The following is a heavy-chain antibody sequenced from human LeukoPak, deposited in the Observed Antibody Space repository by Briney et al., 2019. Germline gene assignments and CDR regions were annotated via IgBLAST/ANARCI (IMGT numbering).Heavy chain of an antibody. J-gene: IGHJ4*02. V-gene: IGHV3-23*01. CDR3: AKDWFGWLQSVIFDY. CDR2: ISGSGGST. Sequence: GGSLRLSCVASGFTFSSYAMSWVRQAPGKGLEWVSAISGSGGSTYYADSVKGRFTISRDNSKNTLYLQMNSLRAEDTAVYYCAKDWFGWLQSVIFDYWGQGTLVTVSS. CDR1: GFTFSSYA. D-gene: IGHD5-24*01.